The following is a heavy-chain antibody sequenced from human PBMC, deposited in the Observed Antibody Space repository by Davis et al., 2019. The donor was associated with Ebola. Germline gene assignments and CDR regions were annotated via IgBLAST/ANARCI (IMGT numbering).Heavy chain of an antibody. CDR3: ARMPLDYYYGMDV. Sequence: GESLKISCAASGFTFSSYAMSWVRQAPGKGLEWVSAISGSGGSTSYADSVKGRFTISRDNSKNTLYLQMNSLRAEDTAVYYCARMPLDYYYGMDVWGKGTTVTVSS. D-gene: IGHD2-2*01. CDR1: GFTFSSYA. J-gene: IGHJ6*04. V-gene: IGHV3-23*01. CDR2: ISGSGGST.